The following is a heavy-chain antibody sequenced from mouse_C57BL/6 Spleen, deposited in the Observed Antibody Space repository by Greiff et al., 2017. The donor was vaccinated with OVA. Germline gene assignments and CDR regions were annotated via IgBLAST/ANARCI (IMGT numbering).Heavy chain of an antibody. J-gene: IGHJ4*01. V-gene: IGHV5-16*01. CDR3: ARSLEDYAMDY. CDR1: GFTFSDYY. Sequence: EVKLMESEGGLVQPGSSMKLSCTASGFTFSDYYMAWVRQVPEKGLEWVANINYDGSSTYYLDSLKSRFIISRDNAKNILYLQMSSLKSEDTATYYCARSLEDYAMDYWGQGTSVTVSS. CDR2: INYDGSST.